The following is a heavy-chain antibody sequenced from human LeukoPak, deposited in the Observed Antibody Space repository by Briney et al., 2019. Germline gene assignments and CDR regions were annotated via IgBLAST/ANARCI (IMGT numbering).Heavy chain of an antibody. V-gene: IGHV3-48*03. CDR2: ISSSGSTI. Sequence: GGSLRLSCAASGFTFSSYEMNWVRQAPGKGLEWVSYISSSGSTIYHADSVKGRFTISRDNAKNSLYLQMNSLRAEDTAVYYCARSIAAAASYHDYWGQGTLVTVSS. CDR1: GFTFSSYE. D-gene: IGHD6-13*01. CDR3: ARSIAAAASYHDY. J-gene: IGHJ4*02.